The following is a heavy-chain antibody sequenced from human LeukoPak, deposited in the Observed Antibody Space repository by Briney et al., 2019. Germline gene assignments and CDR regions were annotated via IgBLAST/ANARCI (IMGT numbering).Heavy chain of an antibody. Sequence: SETLSLTCTVSGGSISSYSWSWIRQPPGKGLEWIGYIYHSGSTYYNPSLKSRVTISVDRSKNQFSLKLSSVTAADTAVYYCARDQDSYGLFDYWGQGTLVTVSS. D-gene: IGHD5-18*01. CDR1: GGSISSYS. CDR3: ARDQDSYGLFDY. V-gene: IGHV4-30-2*01. J-gene: IGHJ4*02. CDR2: IYHSGST.